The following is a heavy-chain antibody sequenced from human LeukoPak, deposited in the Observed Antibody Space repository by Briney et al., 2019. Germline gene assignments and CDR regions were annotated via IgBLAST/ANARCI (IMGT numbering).Heavy chain of an antibody. CDR1: GFTFSDHY. V-gene: IGHV3-11*01. Sequence: GGSLRLSCAASGFTFSDHYMIWLRQAPGKGLEAISYISHNGETKYYADSVKGRLSVSRDNAKSSLYLQMNSLRVEDTAVYYCARDRHGYFDYWGQGTLVTVSS. CDR3: ARDRHGYFDY. D-gene: IGHD6-13*01. CDR2: ISHNGETK. J-gene: IGHJ4*02.